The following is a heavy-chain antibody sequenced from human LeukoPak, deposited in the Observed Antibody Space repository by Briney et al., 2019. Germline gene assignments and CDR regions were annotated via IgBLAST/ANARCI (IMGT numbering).Heavy chain of an antibody. CDR1: GGSISSYY. CDR3: ARPLSGSYEYYFDY. Sequence: SETLSLTCTVSGGSISSYYWSWIRQPPGKGLEWIGYIYYSGSTNYNTSLKSRVTISVDTSKNQFSLKLSSVTAADTAVYYCARPLSGSYEYYFDYWGQGTLVTVSS. CDR2: IYYSGST. D-gene: IGHD1-26*01. J-gene: IGHJ4*02. V-gene: IGHV4-59*08.